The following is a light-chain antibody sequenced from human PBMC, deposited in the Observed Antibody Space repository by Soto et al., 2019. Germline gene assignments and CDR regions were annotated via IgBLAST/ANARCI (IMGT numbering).Light chain of an antibody. CDR3: SSYTSSDTLA. CDR1: SSGVRPYNY. Sequence: QSALTQPASVSGSPGQSITISCTGISSGVRPYNYVSWYQQHPGKAPKLLIYEVSNRPSGVSNRFSGSKSGNTASLSISGLQAEDEADYYCSSYTSSDTLAFGGGTKVTVL. J-gene: IGLJ2*01. CDR2: EVS. V-gene: IGLV2-14*01.